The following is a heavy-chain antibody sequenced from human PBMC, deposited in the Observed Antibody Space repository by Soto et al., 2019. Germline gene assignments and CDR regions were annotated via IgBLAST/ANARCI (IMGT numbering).Heavy chain of an antibody. D-gene: IGHD3-10*01. Sequence: SETLSLTCAVSGGSISSGGYSWSWIRQPPGKGLEWIGYIYHSGSTYYNPSLKSRVTISVDRSKNQFSLKLSSVTAADTAVYYCARGLSRYYYGSGSPDYYGMDVWGQGTTVTVSS. CDR1: GGSISSGGYS. CDR2: IYHSGST. V-gene: IGHV4-30-2*01. CDR3: ARGLSRYYYGSGSPDYYGMDV. J-gene: IGHJ6*02.